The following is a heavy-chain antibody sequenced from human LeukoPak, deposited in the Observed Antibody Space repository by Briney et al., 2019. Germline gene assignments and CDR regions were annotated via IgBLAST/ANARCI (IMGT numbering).Heavy chain of an antibody. D-gene: IGHD3-22*01. V-gene: IGHV1-18*01. CDR3: ARGSVPRTYYYDSSLDY. CDR2: IGAYNGNT. J-gene: IGHJ4*02. CDR1: GYTFTSNG. Sequence: ASVKVSCKASGYTFTSNGISWVRQAPGQGLEWMGWIGAYNGNTNYAQKLQGRVTMTTDTSTSTAYMELRSLRSDDTAVYYCARGSVPRTYYYDSSLDYWGQGTLVTVSS.